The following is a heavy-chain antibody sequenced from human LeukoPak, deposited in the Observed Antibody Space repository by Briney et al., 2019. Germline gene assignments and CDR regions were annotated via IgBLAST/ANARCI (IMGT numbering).Heavy chain of an antibody. V-gene: IGHV7-4-1*02. CDR1: GYTLTELS. J-gene: IGHJ3*02. CDR2: INTYNGNP. Sequence: ASVKVSCKVSGYTLTELSMHWVRQAPGKGLEWMGWINTYNGNPTYAQAFIGRFVFSVDTSASTAYLQISSLKTEDTAVYYCASMGANGFDIWGQGTTVTVSS. D-gene: IGHD3-16*01. CDR3: ASMGANGFDI.